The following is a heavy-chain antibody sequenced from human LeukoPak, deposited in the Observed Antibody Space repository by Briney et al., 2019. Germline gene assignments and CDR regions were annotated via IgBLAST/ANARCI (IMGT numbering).Heavy chain of an antibody. Sequence: GGSLRLSCAASGFTFSSYSMNWVRQAPGKGLEWVSYISSSSSTIYYADSVKGRFTISRDNAKNSLYLQMNSLRAEDTAVYYCARAQRGIAAAGRLDAFDIWGQGTMDTVSS. CDR1: GFTFSSYS. D-gene: IGHD6-13*01. CDR2: ISSSSSTI. J-gene: IGHJ3*02. CDR3: ARAQRGIAAAGRLDAFDI. V-gene: IGHV3-48*04.